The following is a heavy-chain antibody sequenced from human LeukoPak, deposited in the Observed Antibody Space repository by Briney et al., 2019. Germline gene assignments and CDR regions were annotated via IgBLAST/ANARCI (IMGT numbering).Heavy chain of an antibody. CDR2: INPNSGGT. CDR3: ARDLRSHNVVVTPLRDDAFEI. D-gene: IGHD2-21*02. CDR1: GYSFTGYY. J-gene: IGHJ3*02. Sequence: GAAVKVSCKASGYSFTGYYMHWVRQAPGQGLEWMGWINPNSGGTNYLQKLQGRVSMTSDTSIRTAYMELRRLRSDDTAVYYCARDLRSHNVVVTPLRDDAFEIWGQGTLVTVSS. V-gene: IGHV1-2*02.